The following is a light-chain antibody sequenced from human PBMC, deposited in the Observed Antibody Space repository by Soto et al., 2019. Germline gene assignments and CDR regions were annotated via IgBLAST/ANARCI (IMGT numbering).Light chain of an antibody. CDR1: QDISNY. J-gene: IGKJ1*01. CDR3: QQYKSYRT. V-gene: IGKV1-5*01. Sequence: DIQMTQSPSSLSASVGDRVTITCPASQDISNYLNWYQQKPGKAPKLLIYDAPSLESVVPSRFSGSGSGTEFTLTISSLQPDDFATYYCQQYKSYRTFGQGTKVDIK. CDR2: DAP.